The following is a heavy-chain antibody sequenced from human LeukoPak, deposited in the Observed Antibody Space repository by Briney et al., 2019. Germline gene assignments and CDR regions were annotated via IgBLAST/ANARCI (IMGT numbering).Heavy chain of an antibody. CDR1: GFTFSDYY. Sequence: GGSLRLSCAASGFTFSDYYMSWIRQAPGKGLEWVANIKHDGSEEYYVDSVKGRFSISRDNAKNSLFLQMSSLRAEDTAVYYCAREGHYHFWSAYEYFDLWGRGTLVIVSS. D-gene: IGHD3-3*01. CDR3: AREGHYHFWSAYEYFDL. J-gene: IGHJ2*01. CDR2: IKHDGSEE. V-gene: IGHV3-7*01.